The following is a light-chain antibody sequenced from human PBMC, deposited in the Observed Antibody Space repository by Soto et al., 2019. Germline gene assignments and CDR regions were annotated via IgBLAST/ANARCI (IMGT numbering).Light chain of an antibody. V-gene: IGKV4-1*01. CDR2: WAS. CDR3: QQYFSFPWT. CDR1: QSVLYSSNNKNY. Sequence: DIVMTQSPDSLAVSLGERATINCKSSQSVLYSSNNKNYLAWFQQRPGQPPNLLIYWASTRESGVPDRFSGGGSWTDFTLTISSLQAEDVAIYYCQQYFSFPWTFGQGTRLEIK. J-gene: IGKJ5*01.